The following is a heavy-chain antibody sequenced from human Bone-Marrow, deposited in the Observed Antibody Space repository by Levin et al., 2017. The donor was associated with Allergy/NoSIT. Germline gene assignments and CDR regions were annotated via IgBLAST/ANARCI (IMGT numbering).Heavy chain of an antibody. CDR2: ISRSSSYI. Sequence: KSGGSLRLSCAASGFTFSSYSMNWVRQAPGKGLEWVASISRSSSYIYYADSLKGRFTISRDNAKNSLYLQMNSLRAEDTAVYFCAREMGVGATPADYWGQGTLVTVSS. D-gene: IGHD1-26*01. CDR1: GFTFSSYS. CDR3: AREMGVGATPADY. V-gene: IGHV3-21*01. J-gene: IGHJ4*02.